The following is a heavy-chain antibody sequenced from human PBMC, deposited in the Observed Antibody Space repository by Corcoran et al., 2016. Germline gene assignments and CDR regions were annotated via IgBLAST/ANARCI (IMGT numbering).Heavy chain of an antibody. CDR2: INHSGST. V-gene: IGHV4-34*01. Sequence: QVQLQQWGAGLLKPSETLSLTCAVYGGSFSGYYWSWIRQPPGKGLEWIGEINHSGSTNYNPSLKSRVTISVDTSKNQFSLKLSSVTAADTAVYYCARGASYYYDSSVYDYWGQGTLVTVSS. J-gene: IGHJ4*02. D-gene: IGHD3-22*01. CDR1: GGSFSGYY. CDR3: ARGASYYYDSSVYDY.